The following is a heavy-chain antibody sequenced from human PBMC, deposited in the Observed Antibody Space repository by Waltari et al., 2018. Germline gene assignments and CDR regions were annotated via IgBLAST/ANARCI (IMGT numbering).Heavy chain of an antibody. CDR2: MNGDGSVI. CDR3: IRDAFGQNDF. CDR1: GFTFSTDW. Sequence: EVQLVESGGGLVQPGGSLRLSCKGSGFTFSTDWMHWVHQVQGKGLVWVLRMNGDGSVISDADSVRGRFTITRDNAKSTLYLEMNSLRDDDTAMYHCIRDAFGQNDFWGQGTLVTVSS. D-gene: IGHD3-16*01. J-gene: IGHJ4*02. V-gene: IGHV3-74*01.